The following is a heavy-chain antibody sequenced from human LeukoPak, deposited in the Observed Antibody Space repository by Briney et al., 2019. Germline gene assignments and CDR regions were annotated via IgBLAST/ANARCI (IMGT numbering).Heavy chain of an antibody. CDR2: ISVSSGII. D-gene: IGHD3-10*01. Sequence: GGSLRLSCAASGYTFSSYSMNWVRQAPGKGLEWVSFISVSSGIIHYADSVKGRFTISRDNVKNSLYLQMNSLRAEDTAVYYCARDLTGAFDYWGQGTLVTVSS. CDR1: GYTFSSYS. V-gene: IGHV3-48*01. CDR3: ARDLTGAFDY. J-gene: IGHJ4*02.